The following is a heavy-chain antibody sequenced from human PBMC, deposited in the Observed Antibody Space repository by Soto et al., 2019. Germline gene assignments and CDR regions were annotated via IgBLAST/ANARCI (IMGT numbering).Heavy chain of an antibody. V-gene: IGHV3-21*01. Sequence: EVQLVESGGGLVKPGGSLRLSCAASGFTFSTYSMNWVREAPGKGLEWISSISSSGGSLSHAESVKGRFTISRDNAKNSLYLQMDSLRAEDTAVYYCARGRSINTNMDDWGQGTLVTVSS. J-gene: IGHJ4*02. CDR1: GFTFSTYS. CDR2: ISSSGGSL. D-gene: IGHD2-2*01. CDR3: ARGRSINTNMDD.